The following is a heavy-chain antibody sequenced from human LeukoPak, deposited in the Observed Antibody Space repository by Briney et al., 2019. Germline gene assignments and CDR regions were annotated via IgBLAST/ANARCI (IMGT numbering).Heavy chain of an antibody. CDR2: VSYTRIAT. D-gene: IGHD3-16*01. V-gene: IGHV3-23*05. J-gene: IGHJ3*02. Sequence: GSLRLSCAASRFTFSRLALSGVRQAPGTGLEWVSGVSYTRIATYYADSVKGRFTISRDDCPNILYLQMNGLRAEDTAVYFCAKAFREFGTSSSCSSFDTWGQGTMVTVSS. CDR1: RFTFSRLA. CDR3: AKAFREFGTSSSCSSFDT.